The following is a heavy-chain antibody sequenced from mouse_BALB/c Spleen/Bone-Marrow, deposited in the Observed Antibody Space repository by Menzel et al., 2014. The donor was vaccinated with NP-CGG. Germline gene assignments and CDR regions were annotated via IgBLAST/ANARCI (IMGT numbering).Heavy chain of an antibody. Sequence: EVMLVESGAELVKPGASVKLSCTASGFNIKDTYMHWVKQRPEQGLEWIGRIEPANDNARYDPKFQGKATITADTSSNTACLQLSSLTSEDTAVYYCARKLRLYAMDYWGQGTSVTVSS. V-gene: IGHV14-3*02. CDR3: ARKLRLYAMDY. CDR2: IEPANDNA. D-gene: IGHD1-1*01. CDR1: GFNIKDTY. J-gene: IGHJ4*01.